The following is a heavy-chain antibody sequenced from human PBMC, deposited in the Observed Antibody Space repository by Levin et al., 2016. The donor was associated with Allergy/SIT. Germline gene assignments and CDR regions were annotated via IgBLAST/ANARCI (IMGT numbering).Heavy chain of an antibody. J-gene: IGHJ4*02. D-gene: IGHD3-22*01. CDR1: GYSFTSYW. Sequence: GSLKISCKGSGYSFTSYWISWVRQMPGKGLEWMGRIDPSDSYTNYSPSFQGHVTISADKSISTAYLQWSSLKASDTAMYYCASTFPYDSSGYRGDYWGQGTLVTVSS. V-gene: IGHV5-10-1*01. CDR2: IDPSDSYT. CDR3: ASTFPYDSSGYRGDY.